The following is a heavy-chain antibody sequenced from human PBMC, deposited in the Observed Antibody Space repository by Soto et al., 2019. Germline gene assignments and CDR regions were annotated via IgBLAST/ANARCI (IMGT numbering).Heavy chain of an antibody. CDR2: VNPNSGNT. CDR3: ARASYLDPAFDI. CDR1: GYTFTSYD. V-gene: IGHV1-8*01. Sequence: GASVKVSCKASGYTFTSYDINWVRQATGQGLEWMGWVNPNSGNTDYAQKFQGRVTMTRNTSIRTAYMELSSLRSEDTAVYYCARASYLDPAFDIWGQGAMVTVSS. D-gene: IGHD2-2*03. J-gene: IGHJ3*02.